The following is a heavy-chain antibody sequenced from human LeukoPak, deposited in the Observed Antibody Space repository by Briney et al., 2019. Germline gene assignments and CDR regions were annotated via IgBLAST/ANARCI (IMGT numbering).Heavy chain of an antibody. Sequence: PGGSLRLSCAASGFLFSSYGMHWVRQAPGKGLEWVAFIQYDGSNQYYADSVKGRFTISRDNSKNTLYLQMNTLRADDTAVYYCAKDHGSSDWYYFDYWGQGTLVTVSS. CDR2: IQYDGSNQ. CDR3: AKDHGSSDWYYFDY. CDR1: GFLFSSYG. J-gene: IGHJ4*02. V-gene: IGHV3-30*02. D-gene: IGHD6-13*01.